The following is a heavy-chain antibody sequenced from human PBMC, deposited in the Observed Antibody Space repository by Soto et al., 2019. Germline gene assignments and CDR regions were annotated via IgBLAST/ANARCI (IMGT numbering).Heavy chain of an antibody. Sequence: PGGSLRLSCAASGLSFSSYGMHWVRQAPGKGLEWVAVISYDGSNKYYADSVKGRFTISRDNSKNTLYLQMNSLRAEDTAVYYCAKSDIVVVPAAIGGDYYYGMDVWGQGTTVTVSS. CDR1: GLSFSSYG. J-gene: IGHJ6*02. V-gene: IGHV3-30*18. D-gene: IGHD2-2*02. CDR3: AKSDIVVVPAAIGGDYYYGMDV. CDR2: ISYDGSNK.